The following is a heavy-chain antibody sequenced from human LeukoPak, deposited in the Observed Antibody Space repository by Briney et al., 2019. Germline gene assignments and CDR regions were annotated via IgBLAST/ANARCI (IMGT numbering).Heavy chain of an antibody. CDR1: GYSISSGYY. V-gene: IGHV4-38-2*02. J-gene: IGHJ5*02. CDR3: AMAGYGDYDWFDP. CDR2: IYHSGST. Sequence: PSETLPLTCTVSGYSISSGYYWGWIRPPPGKGLEWIGSIYHSGSTYYNPSLKSRVTISVDTSKNQFSLKLSSVTAADTAVYYCAMAGYGDYDWFDPWGQGTLVTVSS. D-gene: IGHD4-17*01.